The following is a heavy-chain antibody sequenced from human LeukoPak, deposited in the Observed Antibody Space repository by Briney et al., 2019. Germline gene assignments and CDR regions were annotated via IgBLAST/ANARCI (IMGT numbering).Heavy chain of an antibody. CDR2: IYHSGST. Sequence: SETLSLTCTVSGYSISSGYYWGWIRQPPGKGLEWIGSIYHSGSTYYNPSLKSRVTVSVDTSKNQFSLKLSSVTAADTAVYYCVRNPAGGDYWGQGTLLTVSS. D-gene: IGHD2-2*01. J-gene: IGHJ4*02. V-gene: IGHV4-38-2*02. CDR3: VRNPAGGDY. CDR1: GYSISSGYY.